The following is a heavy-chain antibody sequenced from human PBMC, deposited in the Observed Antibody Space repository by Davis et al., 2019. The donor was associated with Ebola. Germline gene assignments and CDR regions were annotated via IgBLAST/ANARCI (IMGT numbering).Heavy chain of an antibody. J-gene: IGHJ6*02. Sequence: ASVKVSCKASGYTFTSHYMHWVRQAPGQGLEWMGWISAYNGNTNYAQKLQGRVTMTTDTSTSTAYMEMRSLRSDDTAVYYCARGGYCSSTSCYFLTGYYYYYGMDVWGQGTTVTVSS. CDR2: ISAYNGNT. CDR1: GYTFTSHY. CDR3: ARGGYCSSTSCYFLTGYYYYYGMDV. D-gene: IGHD2-2*01. V-gene: IGHV1-18*04.